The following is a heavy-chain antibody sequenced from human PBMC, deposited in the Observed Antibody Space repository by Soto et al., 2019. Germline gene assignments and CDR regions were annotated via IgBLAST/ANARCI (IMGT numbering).Heavy chain of an antibody. Sequence: EVQMVESGGGLVKPGGSLRLSCAASGFTFSNAWVNWVRQAPGKGLEWVGHIKTKTDGGTTDYAAPGKGRFSISRDESKNMLYLQMKRLKIEDTAVYYCTGTAFGPAGMDVWGQGTTVTVSS. J-gene: IGHJ6*02. V-gene: IGHV3-15*07. CDR1: GFTFSNAW. CDR3: TGTAFGPAGMDV. CDR2: IKTKTDGGTT. D-gene: IGHD3-3*01.